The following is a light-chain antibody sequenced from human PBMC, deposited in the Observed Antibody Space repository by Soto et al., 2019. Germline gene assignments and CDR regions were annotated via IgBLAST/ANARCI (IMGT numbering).Light chain of an antibody. CDR2: GAS. V-gene: IGKV3-20*01. CDR3: QQYGSSPRT. Sequence: EIVLTQSPGTQSLSPGERAILSCRASQSVRGSYLAWYQQKPGQAPRLLLYGASTRVDGIPDRFSGGGSGTDFTLTISRLEPEDFAVYYCQQYGSSPRTFGQGTKVDIK. CDR1: QSVRGSY. J-gene: IGKJ1*01.